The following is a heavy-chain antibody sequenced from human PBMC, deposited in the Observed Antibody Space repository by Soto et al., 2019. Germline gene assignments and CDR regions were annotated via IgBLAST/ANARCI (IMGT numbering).Heavy chain of an antibody. CDR2: ISWNSGSI. D-gene: IGHD6-19*01. CDR1: GFTFDDYA. CDR3: AKDSGLVLSFYFDY. V-gene: IGHV3-9*01. Sequence: EVQLVESGGGLVQPGRSLRLSCAASGFTFDDYAMHWVRQAPGKGLEWVSGISWNSGSIGYADSVKGRFTISRDNAKKYLYLQMNSLRAEDTALYYCAKDSGLVLSFYFDYWGQGTLVTVSS. J-gene: IGHJ4*02.